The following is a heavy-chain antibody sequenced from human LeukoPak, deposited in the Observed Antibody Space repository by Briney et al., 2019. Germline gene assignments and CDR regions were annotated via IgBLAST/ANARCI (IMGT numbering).Heavy chain of an antibody. Sequence: GGSLRLSCAASGFTFSSYAMSWVRQAPGKGLEWVSAISGSGGSTYYADSVKGRFTISRDNSKNTLYLQMNSLRAEDTAIYYCAKTYDFWSGYGMDVWGQGTTVTVSS. V-gene: IGHV3-23*01. J-gene: IGHJ6*02. CDR1: GFTFSSYA. CDR3: AKTYDFWSGYGMDV. D-gene: IGHD3-3*01. CDR2: ISGSGGST.